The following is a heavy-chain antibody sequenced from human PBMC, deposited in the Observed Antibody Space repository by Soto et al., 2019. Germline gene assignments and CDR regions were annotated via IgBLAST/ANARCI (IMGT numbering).Heavy chain of an antibody. CDR1: GFTFSSYS. V-gene: IGHV3-30-3*01. J-gene: IGHJ4*02. CDR2: ISYDGSNK. Sequence: VGSLRLSCAAYGFTFSSYSMHWVRQAPGKGLEWVAVISYDGSNKYYADSVKGRFTISRDNSKNTLYLQMNSLRAEDTAVYYCARTDSSSWQFDFWGQGTLAPVSS. CDR3: ARTDSSSWQFDF. D-gene: IGHD6-13*01.